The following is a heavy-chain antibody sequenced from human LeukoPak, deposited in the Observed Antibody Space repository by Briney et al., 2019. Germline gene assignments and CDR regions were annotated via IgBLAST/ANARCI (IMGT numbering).Heavy chain of an antibody. J-gene: IGHJ4*02. CDR3: ARLGYSYESDY. Sequence: SETLSLTCAVYGGSFSGYYWSWIRQPPGKGLEGIGEINHSGSTNYNPSLKSRVTISVDTSKNQFSLKLSSVTAADTAVYYCARLGYSYESDYWGQGTLVTVSS. CDR1: GGSFSGYY. V-gene: IGHV4-34*01. CDR2: INHSGST. D-gene: IGHD5-18*01.